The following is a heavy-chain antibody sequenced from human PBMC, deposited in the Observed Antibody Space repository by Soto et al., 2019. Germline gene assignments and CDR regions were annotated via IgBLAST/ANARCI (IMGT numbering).Heavy chain of an antibody. J-gene: IGHJ4*02. CDR3: ARVLDSSGWANYFDY. Sequence: GGSLRLSCAASGFTFSSYAMHWVRQAPGKGLEWVAVISYDGSNKYYADSVKGRFTISRDNSKNTLYLQMNSLRAEDTAVYYCARVLDSSGWANYFDYWGQGTLVTVSS. CDR2: ISYDGSNK. V-gene: IGHV3-30-3*01. CDR1: GFTFSSYA. D-gene: IGHD6-19*01.